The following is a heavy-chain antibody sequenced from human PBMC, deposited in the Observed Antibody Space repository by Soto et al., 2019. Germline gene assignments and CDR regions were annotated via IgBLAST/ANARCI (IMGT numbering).Heavy chain of an antibody. D-gene: IGHD2-2*01. CDR2: IYYSGTY. Sequence: SEALSVTCTGSGGTTIRCCYFGSWIRQHTGKGLDWIAYIYYSGTYYSNQSIKSRVTISEDTPKNQFSLRLTSVTAADTAVYFCARATPAGSADFWGQGTLVTVS. V-gene: IGHV4-31*03. CDR3: ARATPAGSADF. CDR1: GGTTIRCCYF. J-gene: IGHJ4*02.